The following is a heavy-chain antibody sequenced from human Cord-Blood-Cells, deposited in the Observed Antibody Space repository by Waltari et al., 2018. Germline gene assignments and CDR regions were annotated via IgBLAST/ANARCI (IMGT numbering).Heavy chain of an antibody. CDR2: MYSGGST. CDR3: ARDEHNWNYAHWYFDL. V-gene: IGHV3-66*01. CDR1: GFTVSSNY. J-gene: IGHJ2*01. D-gene: IGHD1-7*01. Sequence: EVQLVESGGGLVQPGGSLRLSCAASGFTVSSNYMSWVRQAPGKGLEWVSVMYSGGSTYYADSVKGRFTISRDNSKNTLYLQMNSLRAEDTAVYYCARDEHNWNYAHWYFDLWGRGTLVTVSS.